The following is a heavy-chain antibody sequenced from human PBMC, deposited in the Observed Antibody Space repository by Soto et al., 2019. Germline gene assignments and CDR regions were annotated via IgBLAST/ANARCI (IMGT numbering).Heavy chain of an antibody. Sequence: EVQLLESGGGLVQPGGSLRPSCAASTFIFSNYAMSWVRQPPGEGLEWISAISGSAETTYYGESVKGRFSISRDNSKNTLYLQLNSLRVEDTAIYYCATISDRGVAAALDLWGQGTLVIVSS. J-gene: IGHJ1*01. V-gene: IGHV3-23*01. D-gene: IGHD6-13*01. CDR2: ISGSAETT. CDR3: ATISDRGVAAALDL. CDR1: TFIFSNYA.